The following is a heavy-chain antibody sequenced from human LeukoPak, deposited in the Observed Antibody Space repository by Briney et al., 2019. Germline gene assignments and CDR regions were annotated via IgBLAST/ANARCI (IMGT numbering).Heavy chain of an antibody. J-gene: IGHJ4*02. Sequence: PGGSLRLSCAASGFTFSSYGMHWVRQAPGRGPGLVAVLPNDGTTKYYADSVRGRFTISSDSSKHTVYLQMNSLRPEDTAVYYCARATGSGYDLGIYYFDYWGQGTLVTVSS. CDR1: GFTFSSYG. D-gene: IGHD5-12*01. CDR2: LPNDGTTK. V-gene: IGHV3-30*03. CDR3: ARATGSGYDLGIYYFDY.